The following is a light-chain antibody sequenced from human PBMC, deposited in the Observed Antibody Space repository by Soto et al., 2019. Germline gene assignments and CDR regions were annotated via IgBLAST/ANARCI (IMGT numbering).Light chain of an antibody. Sequence: EIVLTQSPATLSLFPGERDTLSCRASQSLSSSFLAWYQQTPGQAPRLLIYGASSRATGIPDRFSGSGSGTDFTLTISRLEPEDFAVYFCQHYGRSPRTFGQGTKLEIK. CDR1: QSLSSSF. CDR3: QHYGRSPRT. J-gene: IGKJ2*01. CDR2: GAS. V-gene: IGKV3-20*01.